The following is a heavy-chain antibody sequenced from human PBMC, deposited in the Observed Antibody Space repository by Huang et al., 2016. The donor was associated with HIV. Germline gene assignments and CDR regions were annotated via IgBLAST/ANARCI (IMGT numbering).Heavy chain of an antibody. CDR1: GGTLTSYA. D-gene: IGHD3-16*01. CDR3: ARDHVSGGRSLGFDP. Sequence: QVQLLQSGAEVKKPGSSMKVSCKASGGTLTSYAITWVRQAPGQGLVWMGGIIPIYDTPNYARKFQGRITMTADKSTNTVYMTLSSLRSEDTAVYYCARDHVSGGRSLGFDPWGQGTLVTVSS. J-gene: IGHJ5*02. CDR2: IIPIYDTP. V-gene: IGHV1-69*06.